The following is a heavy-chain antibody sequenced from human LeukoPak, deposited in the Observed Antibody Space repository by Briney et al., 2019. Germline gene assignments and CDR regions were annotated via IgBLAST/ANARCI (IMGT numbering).Heavy chain of an antibody. CDR2: ISGSSNDK. Sequence: PGGSLRLSCLASGFTFSRYSMKWVRQAPGKGLEWVSSISGSSNDKQYIDSVKGRFTISRDNAKNSLYLQMNSLRAEDTALYYCARLGTGYSSSWLPYYFDYWGQGTLVTVSS. V-gene: IGHV3-21*04. J-gene: IGHJ4*02. D-gene: IGHD6-13*01. CDR1: GFTFSRYS. CDR3: ARLGTGYSSSWLPYYFDY.